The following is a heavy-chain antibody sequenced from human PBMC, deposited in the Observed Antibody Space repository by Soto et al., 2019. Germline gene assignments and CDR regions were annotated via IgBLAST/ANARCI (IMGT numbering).Heavy chain of an antibody. CDR3: ARAILRPYYFDY. CDR1: GYIFINYY. Sequence: EASVKVSCKASGYIFINYYMHWVRQAPGQGLEWMGIINPSGGSTSYAQHFQGRVTMTTDTSTSTVYMELSSLRSEDTAVYYCARAILRPYYFDYWGPGALVTVSS. CDR2: INPSGGST. V-gene: IGHV1-46*03. J-gene: IGHJ4*02.